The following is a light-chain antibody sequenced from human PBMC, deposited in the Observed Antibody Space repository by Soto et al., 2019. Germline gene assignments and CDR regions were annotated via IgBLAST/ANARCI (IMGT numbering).Light chain of an antibody. Sequence: QSVLTQPPSASGTPGQRVTISCSGSSSNIGSHVVYWYQQLAGTAPKLLMYNNNQRPSGVPDRFSGSKSGTSASLAISGLQSEYEADYYCAVWDYSLDGWVFGGGTKLTVL. CDR1: SSNIGSHV. V-gene: IGLV1-44*01. CDR2: NNN. J-gene: IGLJ3*02. CDR3: AVWDYSLDGWV.